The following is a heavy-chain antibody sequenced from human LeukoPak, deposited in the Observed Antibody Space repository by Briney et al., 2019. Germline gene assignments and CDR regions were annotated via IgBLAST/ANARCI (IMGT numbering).Heavy chain of an antibody. CDR1: GFTFSTYS. J-gene: IGHJ3*02. CDR2: IATSSDYK. Sequence: PGGPLRRSCAASGFTFSTYSMNWVRQAPGKGLEWVSSIATSSDYKYYAGSLKGRSTISRNNAKNSLYLHMNSLRPDETAVYYCARGRSITILRGVAISDGFDIWGQGTKVTVS. CDR3: ARGRSITILRGVAISDGFDI. D-gene: IGHD3-10*01. V-gene: IGHV3-21*06.